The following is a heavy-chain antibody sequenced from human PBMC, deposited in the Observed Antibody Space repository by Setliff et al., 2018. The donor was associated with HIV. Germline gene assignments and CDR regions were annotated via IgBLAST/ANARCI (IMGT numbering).Heavy chain of an antibody. CDR1: GGSLTGSF. J-gene: IGHJ5*02. V-gene: IGHV1-2*07. CDR3: AKVGRCVGTTCPRWFDP. CDR2: INPVTGGI. D-gene: IGHD2-21*01. Sequence: ASVKVSCKASGGSLTGSFIHWVRQAPGQGLEWMGWINPVTGGINYAHMFQGRVTMTRDTSIRTSYMELSSLTSDDTATYYCAKVGRCVGTTCPRWFDPWGQGTLGTVS.